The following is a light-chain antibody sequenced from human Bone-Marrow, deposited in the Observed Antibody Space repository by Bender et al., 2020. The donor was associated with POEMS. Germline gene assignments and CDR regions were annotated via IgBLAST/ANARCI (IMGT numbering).Light chain of an antibody. V-gene: IGLV2-11*01. CDR1: SSDVGHYNY. CDR2: DVS. J-gene: IGLJ3*02. CDR3: SSYAGSNWV. Sequence: QSALTQPRSVSGSPGQAVTISCTGTSSDVGHYNYVSWYQQHPGKVPKLMIYDVSKRPSGVPDRFSGSKSASSASLTISGLQAEDEADYYCSSYAGSNWVFGGGTKLTVL.